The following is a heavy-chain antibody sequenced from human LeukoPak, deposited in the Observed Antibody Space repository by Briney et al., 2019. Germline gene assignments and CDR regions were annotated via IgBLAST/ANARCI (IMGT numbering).Heavy chain of an antibody. CDR3: ARDGSTWQFDY. J-gene: IGHJ4*02. CDR2: LNPSGGST. Sequence: ASVKVPCKASGYTFTTYYMHWVRQAPGQGLEWMGILNPSGGSTTYAQKFQGGVTMTRDTSTSTVYMELSSLRSEDTAVYYCARDGSTWQFDYWGQGTLVTVSS. D-gene: IGHD6-13*01. V-gene: IGHV1-46*01. CDR1: GYTFTTYY.